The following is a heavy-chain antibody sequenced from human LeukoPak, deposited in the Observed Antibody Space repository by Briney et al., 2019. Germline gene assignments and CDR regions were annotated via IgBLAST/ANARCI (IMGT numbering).Heavy chain of an antibody. J-gene: IGHJ3*02. V-gene: IGHV1-46*01. Sequence: GASVKVSCTASGYTFTSYYMHWVRQAPGQGLEWMGIINPSGGSTSYAQKFQGRVTMTRDMSTSTVYMELRSLRSDDTAVYYCARVSMTTGDAFDIWGQGTMVTVSS. D-gene: IGHD4-17*01. CDR1: GYTFTSYY. CDR2: INPSGGST. CDR3: ARVSMTTGDAFDI.